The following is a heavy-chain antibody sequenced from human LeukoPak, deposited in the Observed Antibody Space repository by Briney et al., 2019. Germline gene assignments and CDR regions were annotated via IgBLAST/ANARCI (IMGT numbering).Heavy chain of an antibody. D-gene: IGHD5-18*01. CDR1: GYTLTELS. CDR2: FDPEDGET. V-gene: IGHV1-24*01. J-gene: IGHJ4*02. Sequence: ASVKVSCKVSGYTLTELSMHWVRQAPGKGLEWMGGFDPEDGETIYAQKFQGRVTMTEDTSTDTAYMELSSLRSEDTAVYYCARGPYSYGDFDYWGQGTLVTVSS. CDR3: ARGPYSYGDFDY.